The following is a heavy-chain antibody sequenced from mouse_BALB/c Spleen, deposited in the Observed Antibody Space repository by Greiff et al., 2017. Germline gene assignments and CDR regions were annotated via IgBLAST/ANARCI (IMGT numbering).Heavy chain of an antibody. J-gene: IGHJ4*01. CDR1: GYAFSSYW. D-gene: IGHD3-2*01. CDR3: ARDSSGSYYAMDY. V-gene: IGHV1-80*01. CDR2: IYPGDGDT. Sequence: VQLQESGAELVRPGSSVKISCKASGYAFSSYWMNWVKQRPGQGLEWIGQIYPGDGDTNYNGKFKGKATLTADKSSSTAYMQLSSLTSEDSAVYFCARDSSGSYYAMDYWGQGTSVTVSS.